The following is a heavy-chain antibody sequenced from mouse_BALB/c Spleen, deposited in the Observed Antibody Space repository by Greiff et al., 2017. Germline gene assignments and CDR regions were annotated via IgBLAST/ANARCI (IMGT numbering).Heavy chain of an antibody. J-gene: IGHJ2*01. D-gene: IGHD1-1*01. CDR3: TRWGYGSPDY. CDR2: IYPSDSYT. V-gene: IGHV1-69*02. Sequence: VQLQQPGAELVRPGASVKLSCKASGYTFTSYWINWVKQRPGQGLEWIGNIYPSDSYTNYNQKFKDKATLTVDKSSSTAYMQLSSPTSEDSAVYYCTRWGYGSPDYWGQGTTLTVSS. CDR1: GYTFTSYW.